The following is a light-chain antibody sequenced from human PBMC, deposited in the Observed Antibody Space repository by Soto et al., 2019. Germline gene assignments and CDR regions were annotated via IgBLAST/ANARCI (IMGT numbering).Light chain of an antibody. V-gene: IGLV2-14*03. CDR2: DVS. CDR1: SSDVGGYDY. J-gene: IGLJ1*01. Sequence: QSVLTRPASVSGSPGQSITISCTGSSSDVGGYDYVSWYQHHPGKAPKLMIHDVSNRPSGVSNRFSGSKSGNTASLTISGLQAEDEADYYCSSYTSSRTPYVFGTGTKVTVL. CDR3: SSYTSSRTPYV.